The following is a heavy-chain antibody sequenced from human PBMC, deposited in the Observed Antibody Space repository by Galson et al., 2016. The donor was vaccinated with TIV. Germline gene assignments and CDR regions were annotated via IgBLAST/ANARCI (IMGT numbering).Heavy chain of an antibody. CDR3: ARDGPTYYYESSTYYHNPTGDN. CDR2: IIPIFGTT. CDR1: GVIFNSYT. V-gene: IGHV1-69*05. J-gene: IGHJ4*02. D-gene: IGHD3-22*01. Sequence: SVKVSCKASGVIFNSYTFNWVRQAPGQGLEWMGGIIPIFGTTNYAQKFQGRVTITTDKSTTTAYMELSSLRSEDTAFYFCARDGPTYYYESSTYYHNPTGDNWGQGTLVTVSS.